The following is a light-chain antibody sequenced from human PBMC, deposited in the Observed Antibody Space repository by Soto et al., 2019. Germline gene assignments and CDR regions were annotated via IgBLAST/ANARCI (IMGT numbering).Light chain of an antibody. CDR3: QQYSNWPVT. J-gene: IGKJ4*01. V-gene: IGKV3-15*01. CDR1: QSISTD. Sequence: EIVMTQYPATLSVFPGERATLSCRASQSISTDLAWYQQKPGQAPRLLIYDPSTRATGIPARFSGSGSGTEFTLTISSLQSEDFAVYYCQQYSNWPVTFGGGTKVEI. CDR2: DPS.